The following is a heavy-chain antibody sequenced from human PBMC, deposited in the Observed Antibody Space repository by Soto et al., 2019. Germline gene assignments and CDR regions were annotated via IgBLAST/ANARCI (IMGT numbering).Heavy chain of an antibody. V-gene: IGHV1-2*02. CDR3: ACEQQLVRYYYYGMDV. CDR1: GYTFTGYY. D-gene: IGHD6-13*01. Sequence: QVQLVQSGAEVKKPGASVKVSCKASGYTFTGYYMHWVRQAPGQGLEWMGWINPNSGGTNYAQKFQGRVTMTRDTSISTAYMELSRLRSDDTAVYYCACEQQLVRYYYYGMDVWGQGTTVTVSS. J-gene: IGHJ6*02. CDR2: INPNSGGT.